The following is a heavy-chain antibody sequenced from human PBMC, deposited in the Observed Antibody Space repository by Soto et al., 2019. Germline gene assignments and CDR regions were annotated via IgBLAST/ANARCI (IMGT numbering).Heavy chain of an antibody. CDR1: GGSISSGGYS. CDR2: IYHSGST. Sequence: TLSLTCAVSGGSISSGGYSWSWIRQPPGKGLEWIGYIYHSGSTYYNPSLKSRVTISVDRSKNQFSLKLSSVTAADTAVYYCARGYYGGNPTYHYGMDVWGKGTTVTVSS. CDR3: ARGYYGGNPTYHYGMDV. J-gene: IGHJ6*04. D-gene: IGHD4-17*01. V-gene: IGHV4-30-2*01.